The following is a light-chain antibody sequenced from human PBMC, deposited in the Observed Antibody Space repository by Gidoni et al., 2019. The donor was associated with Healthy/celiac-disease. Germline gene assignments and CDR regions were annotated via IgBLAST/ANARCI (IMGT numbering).Light chain of an antibody. CDR2: EDS. CDR1: ALPKKY. J-gene: IGLJ3*02. Sequence: SYELTPPPSVSVSPGQTARIPCSGDALPKKYAYWYQQKSGKAPVLVIYEDSKRPSGIPERFSGSSSGTMATLTISGAQVEDEADYYCYSTDSSGNHRVFGGGTKLTVL. CDR3: YSTDSSGNHRV. V-gene: IGLV3-10*01.